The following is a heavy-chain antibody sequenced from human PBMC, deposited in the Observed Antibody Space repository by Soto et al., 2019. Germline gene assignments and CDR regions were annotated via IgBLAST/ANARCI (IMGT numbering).Heavy chain of an antibody. J-gene: IGHJ4*02. D-gene: IGHD2-8*01. CDR2: ISYDGSNK. CDR3: AKACPDGVCSRHKHPFSNS. V-gene: IGHV3-30*18. CDR1: GFTFSSYG. Sequence: SGGALTLSCAASGFTFSSYGMHGVRQAPGKGLEWVAVISYDGSNKYYADSVKGRFTISRGNSKNTLYLQMNSLRAEDTALYSCAKACPDGVCSRHKHPFSNSWGEGTLDTVST.